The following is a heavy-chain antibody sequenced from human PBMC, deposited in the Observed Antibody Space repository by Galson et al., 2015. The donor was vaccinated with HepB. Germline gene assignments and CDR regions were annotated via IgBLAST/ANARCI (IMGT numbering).Heavy chain of an antibody. Sequence: SLRLSCAASGFTFSGYWMNWVRQAPGKGLEWVANIKYDGSEKYYVRSVEGRFTVSRDNAQNSLHLHMSSLRAEDTAVYYCARGWDIEVTANFDYWGQGALVTVSS. CDR3: ARGWDIEVTANFDY. CDR2: IKYDGSEK. D-gene: IGHD2-21*02. V-gene: IGHV3-7*03. CDR1: GFTFSGYW. J-gene: IGHJ4*02.